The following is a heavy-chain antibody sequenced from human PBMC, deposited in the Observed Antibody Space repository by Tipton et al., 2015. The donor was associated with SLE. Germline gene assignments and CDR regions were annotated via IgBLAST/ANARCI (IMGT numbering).Heavy chain of an antibody. CDR2: INHSGST. CDR3: ARGNILTGYPLSWFDP. V-gene: IGHV4-34*01. Sequence: TLSLTCAVYGGSFSGYCWTWIRQPPGKGLEWIGEINHSGSTNYNPSLKSRVTISVVTSKNQFSLKLSSVTAADTAVYYCARGNILTGYPLSWFDPWGQGTLVTVSS. CDR1: GGSFSGYC. J-gene: IGHJ5*02. D-gene: IGHD3-9*01.